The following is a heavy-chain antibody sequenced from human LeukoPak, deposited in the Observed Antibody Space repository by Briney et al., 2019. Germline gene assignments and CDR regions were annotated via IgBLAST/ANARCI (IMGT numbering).Heavy chain of an antibody. CDR1: GGSISSSSYY. CDR2: IYYSGST. V-gene: IGHV4-39*07. J-gene: IGHJ4*02. D-gene: IGHD6-19*01. Sequence: SETLSLTCTVSGGSISSSSYYWGWIRQPPGKGLEWIGSIYYSGSTYYNPSLKSRVTISVDTSKNQFSLKLSVTAADTAVYYCARVLSGWYGWNYFDCWGQGILVTVSS. CDR3: ARVLSGWYGWNYFDC.